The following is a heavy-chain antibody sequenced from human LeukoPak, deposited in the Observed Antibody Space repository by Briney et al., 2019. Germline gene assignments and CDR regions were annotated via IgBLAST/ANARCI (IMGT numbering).Heavy chain of an antibody. J-gene: IGHJ4*02. Sequence: GGSLRLSCAASGFTFDDYGMSWVRQAPGKGLEWVSGINWNGGSTGYADSVKGRFTISRDNAKNSLYLQMNSLRAEDTAVYYCAIVGDCSSTSCPQSPINYYFDYWGQGTLVTVSS. CDR1: GFTFDDYG. CDR3: AIVGDCSSTSCPQSPINYYFDY. V-gene: IGHV3-20*04. D-gene: IGHD2-2*01. CDR2: INWNGGST.